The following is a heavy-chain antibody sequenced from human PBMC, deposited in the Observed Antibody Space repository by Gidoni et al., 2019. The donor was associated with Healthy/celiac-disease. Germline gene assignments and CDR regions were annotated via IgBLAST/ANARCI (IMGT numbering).Heavy chain of an antibody. V-gene: IGHV3-53*01. CDR3: ARDDYGDYGNYYYYYGMDV. CDR2: IYSGGST. J-gene: IGHJ6*02. CDR1: GFTVSSNY. D-gene: IGHD4-17*01. Sequence: EVQLVESGGGLIQPGGSLRLSCAASGFTVSSNYMSWVRQAPGKGLEWVSVIYSGGSTYYADPVKGRFTISRDNSKNTLYLQMNSLRAEDTAVYYCARDDYGDYGNYYYYYGMDVWGQGTTVTVSS.